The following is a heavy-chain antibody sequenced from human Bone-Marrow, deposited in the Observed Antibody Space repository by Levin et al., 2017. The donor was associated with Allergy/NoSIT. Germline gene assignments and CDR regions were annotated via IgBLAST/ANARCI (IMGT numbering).Heavy chain of an antibody. D-gene: IGHD1-26*01. CDR1: GFTFSSYG. Sequence: PGGSLRLSCVASGFTFSSYGMHWVRQAPGKGLEWVSSISYDEGNKDYADSAKGRFTISRDNSKNTLYLQMSSLRTEDAAVYYCAKESELDQPYAFDYWGQGTLVTVSS. V-gene: IGHV3-30*18. J-gene: IGHJ4*02. CDR2: ISYDEGNK. CDR3: AKESELDQPYAFDY.